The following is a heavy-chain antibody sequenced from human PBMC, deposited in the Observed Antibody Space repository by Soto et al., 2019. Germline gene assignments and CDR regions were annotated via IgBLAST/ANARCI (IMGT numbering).Heavy chain of an antibody. CDR2: VYHTGDT. Sequence: QVQLQESGPRLVKPSESLSLTCGVSGGTVASSHWWSWVRQSPGRGLEWIGNVYHTGDTNFNPSLQSPVTFTVDKSNNQCSLRLTSVTAADTAVYFCAREIVTAGGNNCFDPWGPGTLVTVSS. V-gene: IGHV4-4*02. CDR3: AREIVTAGGNNCFDP. J-gene: IGHJ5*02. CDR1: GGTVASSHW. D-gene: IGHD2-21*02.